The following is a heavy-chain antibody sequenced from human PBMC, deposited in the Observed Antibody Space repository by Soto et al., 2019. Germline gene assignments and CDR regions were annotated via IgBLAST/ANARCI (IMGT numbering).Heavy chain of an antibody. V-gene: IGHV3-21*06. CDR1: GFTFSYYA. CDR3: AREGVHNYNEYYFDY. J-gene: IGHJ4*02. Sequence: EVQLVESGGGLVNPGGSLRLSCAASGFTFSYYALHWVRRAPGKGLEWVSSISGIRDYIRYADSVKGRFTISRDNAKTSLYLQMNSLTAEDTAFYYCAREGVHNYNEYYFDYWGQGTLVTVSS. D-gene: IGHD3-22*01. CDR2: ISGIRDYI.